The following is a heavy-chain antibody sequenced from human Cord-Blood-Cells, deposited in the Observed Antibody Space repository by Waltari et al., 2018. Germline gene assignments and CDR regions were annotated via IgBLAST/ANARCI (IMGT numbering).Heavy chain of an antibody. V-gene: IGHV3-30-3*01. J-gene: IGHJ4*02. CDR1: GFTFSSYD. CDR2: ISYDGSNK. D-gene: IGHD3-10*01. Sequence: QVQLVESGGGVVQPGRSLRLSCAAPGFTFSSYDMHWFRQAPGKGLEWVAVISYDGSNKYYADSVKGRFTISRDNSKNTLYLQMNSLRAEDTAVYYCVAPNGSGSYDYWGQGTLVTVSS. CDR3: VAPNGSGSYDY.